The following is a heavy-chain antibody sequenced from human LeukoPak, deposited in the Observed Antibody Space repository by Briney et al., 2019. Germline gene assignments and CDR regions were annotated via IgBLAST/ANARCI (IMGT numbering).Heavy chain of an antibody. D-gene: IGHD1-7*01. Sequence: PGGSLRLSCAASGFTFSSYSINWGRQAPGNGLEWVSYISSSSSTIYYADSVKGRFTISRDNANNSLYLEMNSLRAQDTAVYYCATYWNYGYWDQGTLVTVSS. V-gene: IGHV3-48*01. CDR2: ISSSSSTI. CDR1: GFTFSSYS. J-gene: IGHJ4*02. CDR3: ATYWNYGY.